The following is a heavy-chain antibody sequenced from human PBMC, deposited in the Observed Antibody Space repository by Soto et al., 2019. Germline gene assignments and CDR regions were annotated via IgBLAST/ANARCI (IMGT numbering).Heavy chain of an antibody. Sequence: QVQLVESGGGVVQPGRSLRLSRAASGFTFSSYGMHWVRQAPGKGLEWVAVIWYDGSNKYYADSVKGRFTISRDNSKNTLYLQMNSLRAEDTAVYYCARDRFGGSGSYFDYWGQGTLVTVSS. J-gene: IGHJ4*02. CDR1: GFTFSSYG. CDR2: IWYDGSNK. CDR3: ARDRFGGSGSYFDY. D-gene: IGHD3-10*01. V-gene: IGHV3-33*01.